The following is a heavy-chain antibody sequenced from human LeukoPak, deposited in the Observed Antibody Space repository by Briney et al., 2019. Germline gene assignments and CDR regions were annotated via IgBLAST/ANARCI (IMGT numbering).Heavy chain of an antibody. CDR1: GGSFSGYY. D-gene: IGHD3-22*01. V-gene: IGHV4-34*01. CDR2: INHSGST. CDR3: ARRGYYYDSSVNY. J-gene: IGHJ4*02. Sequence: SETLSLTCAVYGGSFSGYYWSWIRQPPGKGLEWIGEINHSGSTNYNPSLKSRVTISVDTSKNQFSLELSSVTAADTAVYYCARRGYYYDSSVNYWGQGTLVTVSS.